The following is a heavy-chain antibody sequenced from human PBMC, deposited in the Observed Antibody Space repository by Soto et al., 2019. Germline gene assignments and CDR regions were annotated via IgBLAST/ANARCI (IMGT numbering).Heavy chain of an antibody. CDR2: INHSGST. V-gene: IGHV4-34*01. D-gene: IGHD3-16*01. CDR1: GGSFSGYY. CDR3: AREPLRKNAFDI. Sequence: QVQLQQWGAGLLKPSETLSLTCAVYGGSFSGYYWSWIRQPPGKGLEWIGEINHSGSTNYNPSLKGRVTISVDTSKNQFSLKLSSVTAADTAVYYCAREPLRKNAFDIWGQGTMVTVSS. J-gene: IGHJ3*02.